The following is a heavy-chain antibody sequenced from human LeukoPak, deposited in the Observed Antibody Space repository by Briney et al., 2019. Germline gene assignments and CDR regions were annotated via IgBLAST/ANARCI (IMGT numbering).Heavy chain of an antibody. J-gene: IGHJ4*02. CDR1: GFTFSSYS. Sequence: GGSLRLSCAASGFTFSSYSMNWVRQAPGKGLEWVSVIYSGGSTYYADSVKGRFTISRDNSKNTLYLQMNSLRAEDTAVYYCARGLGYYDSSDEGFDYWGQGTLVTVSS. CDR2: IYSGGST. V-gene: IGHV3-53*01. D-gene: IGHD3-22*01. CDR3: ARGLGYYDSSDEGFDY.